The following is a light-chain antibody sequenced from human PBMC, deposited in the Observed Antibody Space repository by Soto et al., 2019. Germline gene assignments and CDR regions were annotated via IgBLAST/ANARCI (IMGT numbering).Light chain of an antibody. V-gene: IGKV3-15*01. J-gene: IGKJ1*01. Sequence: EIVMTQSPATLSVSPGERATLSCRASQSVSSNLAWYQQKPGQAPRLLIYGASTRATGIPARFSGSGSGTEFTLTISSLQSEDFAVYYCQQYNNWPPFTWMFGQGTKVEIK. CDR1: QSVSSN. CDR2: GAS. CDR3: QQYNNWPPFTWM.